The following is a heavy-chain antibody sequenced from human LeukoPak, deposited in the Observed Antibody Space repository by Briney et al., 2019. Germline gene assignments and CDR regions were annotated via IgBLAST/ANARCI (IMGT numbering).Heavy chain of an antibody. Sequence: SETVSLTCTVSGGSISSSSYYWGWIRQPPGTGLEWIGEINHSGSTNYNPSLKSRVTISVDTSKNQFSLKLSSVTAADTAVYHCASIAAAGTGFDYWGQGTLVTVSS. J-gene: IGHJ4*02. V-gene: IGHV4-39*07. CDR1: GGSISSSSYY. CDR3: ASIAAAGTGFDY. D-gene: IGHD6-13*01. CDR2: INHSGST.